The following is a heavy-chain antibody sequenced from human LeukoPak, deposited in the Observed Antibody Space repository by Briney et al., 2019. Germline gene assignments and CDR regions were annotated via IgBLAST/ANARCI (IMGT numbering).Heavy chain of an antibody. V-gene: IGHV1-18*01. CDR1: GYAFTSYG. CDR3: ARRISGHPYYYDRKGAFDI. J-gene: IGHJ3*02. Sequence: GASVKVSCKASGYAFTSYGISWVRQAPGQGLEWMGWISAYNGNTNYAQKLQGRVTMTTDTSTSTAYMELRSLRSEDTAVYYCARRISGHPYYYDRKGAFDIWGQGTMVTVSS. D-gene: IGHD3-22*01. CDR2: ISAYNGNT.